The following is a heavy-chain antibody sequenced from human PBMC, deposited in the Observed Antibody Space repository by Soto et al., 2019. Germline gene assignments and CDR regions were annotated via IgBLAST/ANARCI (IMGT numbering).Heavy chain of an antibody. V-gene: IGHV3-30-3*01. CDR3: ASGEVVPAARLDY. J-gene: IGHJ4*02. CDR2: ISYDGSNK. Sequence: LRLSCAASGFTFSSYAMHWVRQAPGKGLEWVAVISYDGSNKYYADSVKGRFTISRDNSKNTLYLQMNSLRAEDTAVYYCASGEVVPAARLDYWGQGTLVTVSS. D-gene: IGHD2-2*01. CDR1: GFTFSSYA.